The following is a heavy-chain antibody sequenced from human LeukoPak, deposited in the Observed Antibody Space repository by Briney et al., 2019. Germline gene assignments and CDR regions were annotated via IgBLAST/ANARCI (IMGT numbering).Heavy chain of an antibody. Sequence: PGGSLRLSCAASGFTFSSYWMSWFRQAPGKGLGWVANIKQDGSQKFSVDSVKGRFTISRDNAKNSLYLQMNSLRVEDTAVYYCARDWFDGDYDRFDYWGQGTLVTVSS. V-gene: IGHV3-7*03. D-gene: IGHD4-17*01. CDR2: IKQDGSQK. J-gene: IGHJ4*02. CDR1: GFTFSSYW. CDR3: ARDWFDGDYDRFDY.